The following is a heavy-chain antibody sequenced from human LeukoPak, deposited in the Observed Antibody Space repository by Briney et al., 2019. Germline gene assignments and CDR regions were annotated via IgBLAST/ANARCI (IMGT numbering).Heavy chain of an antibody. Sequence: SETLSLTCTVSGGSLSSSSYYWGWLRQPPGKGREWLGSIYYSGSTYYNPSLKSRVTISVDTSKNQFSLKLSSVTAADTAVYYCARHTISTSPYYYYYMDVWGKGTTVTVSS. CDR1: GGSLSSSSYY. J-gene: IGHJ6*03. V-gene: IGHV4-39*01. CDR2: IYYSGST. CDR3: ARHTISTSPYYYYYMDV. D-gene: IGHD2-2*01.